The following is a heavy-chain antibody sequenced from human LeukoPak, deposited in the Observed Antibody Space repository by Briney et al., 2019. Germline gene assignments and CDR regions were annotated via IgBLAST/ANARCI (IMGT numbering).Heavy chain of an antibody. V-gene: IGHV3-74*01. Sequence: GGSLRLSCAASGFTFSRYWMHWVRQAPGKGLVGVSHINSDGSDTTYADSVKGRFTISRDNAKNTLYLQMNSLRAEDTAVYYCARHRYDRSSNSNRFDPWGQGTLVTVSS. CDR2: INSDGSDT. J-gene: IGHJ5*02. CDR3: ARHRYDRSSNSNRFDP. CDR1: GFTFSRYW. D-gene: IGHD6-6*01.